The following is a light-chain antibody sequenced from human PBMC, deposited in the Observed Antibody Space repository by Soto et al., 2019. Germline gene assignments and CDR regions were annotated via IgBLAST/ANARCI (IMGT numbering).Light chain of an antibody. V-gene: IGLV2-11*01. CDR3: CSYAGEYKYV. Sequence: QSVLTQPRSVSGSPGQSVTISCTGSSSDVGAYNFASWYQQHPGAAPKLLIHDVNKRPPEVPDRFSASKSGNTASLTISGLQAEDEADYYCCSYAGEYKYVFGSGTKLTVL. CDR1: SSDVGAYNF. J-gene: IGLJ1*01. CDR2: DVN.